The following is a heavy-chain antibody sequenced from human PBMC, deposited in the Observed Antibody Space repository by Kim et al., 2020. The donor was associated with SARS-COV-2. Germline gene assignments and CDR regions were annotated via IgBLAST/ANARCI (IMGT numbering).Heavy chain of an antibody. D-gene: IGHD4-17*01. Sequence: SETLSLTCTVSGGSISSSSYYWGWIRQPPGKGLEWIGSIYYSGSTYYNPSLKSRVTISVDTSKNQFSLKLSSVTAADTAVYYCVCPTVTVIGKWFDPWGQGTLVTVSS. V-gene: IGHV4-39*07. CDR2: IYYSGST. J-gene: IGHJ5*02. CDR3: VCPTVTVIGKWFDP. CDR1: GGSISSSSYY.